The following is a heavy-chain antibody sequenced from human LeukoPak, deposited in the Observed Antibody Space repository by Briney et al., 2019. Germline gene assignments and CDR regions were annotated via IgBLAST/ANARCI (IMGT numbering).Heavy chain of an antibody. CDR1: GFTFSSYW. D-gene: IGHD3-22*01. Sequence: GGSLRLSCAASGFTFSSYWMHWVRQAPGKGLVWVSRINSDGSSTSYADSVKGRFTISRDNAKNTLYLQMNSLRAEDTAVYYCARDGPAYYYDSSGYEDYFDYWGQGTLVTVSS. CDR2: INSDGSST. CDR3: ARDGPAYYYDSSGYEDYFDY. J-gene: IGHJ4*02. V-gene: IGHV3-74*01.